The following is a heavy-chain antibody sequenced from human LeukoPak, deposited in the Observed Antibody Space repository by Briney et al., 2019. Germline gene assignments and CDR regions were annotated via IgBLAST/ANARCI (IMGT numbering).Heavy chain of an antibody. J-gene: IGHJ6*02. CDR3: ARESHHCSSTSCYRTYYGMDV. CDR2: INPNSGGK. D-gene: IGHD2-2*02. V-gene: IGHV1-2*02. Sequence: ASVKVSCKASGYTFTGYYMHGVGQAAGQGLEWMGWINPNSGGKNYAQKFPGTVTMTRDTSISTPYMELSRLRSDDTAVYYCARESHHCSSTSCYRTYYGMDVWGQGTTVTVSS. CDR1: GYTFTGYY.